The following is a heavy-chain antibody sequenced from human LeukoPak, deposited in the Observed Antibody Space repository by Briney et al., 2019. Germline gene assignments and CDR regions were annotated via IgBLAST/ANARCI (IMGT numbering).Heavy chain of an antibody. Sequence: GGSLRLSCAASGFTVSGNYMSWVRQAPGKGLEWVSAIYSGGSAYYADSVKGRFTISRDNSKNTLYLQMNSLRAEDTAVYYCARDGSSGWSHDYWGQGTLVTVSS. CDR3: ARDGSSGWSHDY. V-gene: IGHV3-66*01. CDR1: GFTVSGNY. CDR2: IYSGGSA. D-gene: IGHD6-19*01. J-gene: IGHJ4*02.